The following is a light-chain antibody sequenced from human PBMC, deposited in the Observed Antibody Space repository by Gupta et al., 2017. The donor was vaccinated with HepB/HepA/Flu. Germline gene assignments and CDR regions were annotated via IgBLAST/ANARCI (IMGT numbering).Light chain of an antibody. V-gene: IGKV1-39*01. Sequence: DIQMTQSPSSLSASVGDRVTITCRASQSIVSYLNWYQQKPGKAPKVLIYATSNLQSGVSSRFSGSGSGTDFTLTISRLQPEDFATYYCQQSYTTPYTFGQGTKLEIK. J-gene: IGKJ2*01. CDR1: QSIVSY. CDR2: ATS. CDR3: QQSYTTPYT.